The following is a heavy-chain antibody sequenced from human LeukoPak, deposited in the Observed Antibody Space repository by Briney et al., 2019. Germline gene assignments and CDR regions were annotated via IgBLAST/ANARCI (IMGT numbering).Heavy chain of an antibody. CDR1: GDSISSSKW. CDR3: ARWSPGKDSSSWYSSRYYYYYYMDV. V-gene: IGHV4-4*02. Sequence: PSETLSLTCGVSGDSISSSKWWNWVRQPPGKGLEWIGEMYHSGSANYNPSLKSRVTISVDTSKNQFSLKLSSVTAADTAVYYCARWSPGKDSSSWYSSRYYYYYYMDVWGKGTTVTISS. D-gene: IGHD6-13*01. CDR2: MYHSGSA. J-gene: IGHJ6*03.